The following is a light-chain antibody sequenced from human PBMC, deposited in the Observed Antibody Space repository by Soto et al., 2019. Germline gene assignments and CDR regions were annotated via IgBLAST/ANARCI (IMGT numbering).Light chain of an antibody. CDR3: ASYTSRGTRV. CDR1: SSDVGGYNY. Sequence: QSALTQPPSASGSPGQSVTISCTGTSSDVGGYNYVSWYQQHPGKAPKLMIYEVTNRPSGVSNRFSGSKSGNTASLTISGLQAEDEADYYCASYTSRGTRVFGTGTKVTVL. CDR2: EVT. J-gene: IGLJ1*01. V-gene: IGLV2-14*01.